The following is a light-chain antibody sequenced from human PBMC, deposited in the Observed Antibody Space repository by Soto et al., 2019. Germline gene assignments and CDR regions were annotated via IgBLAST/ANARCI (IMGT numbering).Light chain of an antibody. CDR1: SSNIGSNF. CDR3: GTWDSSLSVVV. J-gene: IGLJ1*01. V-gene: IGLV1-51*01. Sequence: QSVLTQPPSVSAAAGQKVTISCSGSSSNIGSNFVSWYQHLPGTAPKLLIYDNYKRPSWTPDRFSGSKSGTSVTLDISGLQTGDEADYYCGTWDSSLSVVVFGAGTKLTVL. CDR2: DNY.